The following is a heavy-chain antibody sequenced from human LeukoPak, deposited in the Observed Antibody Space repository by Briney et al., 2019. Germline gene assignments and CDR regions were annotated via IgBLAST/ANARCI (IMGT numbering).Heavy chain of an antibody. CDR3: ARPVAAGGAFGI. CDR2: IYYSGST. J-gene: IGHJ3*02. CDR1: GGSISSYY. V-gene: IGHV4-59*08. D-gene: IGHD6-13*01. Sequence: SETLSLTCTVSGGSISSYYWSWIRQPPGKGLEWIGYIYYSGSTNYNPSLKSRVTISVDTSKNQFSLKLSSVTAADTAVYYCARPVAAGGAFGIWGQGTMVTVSS.